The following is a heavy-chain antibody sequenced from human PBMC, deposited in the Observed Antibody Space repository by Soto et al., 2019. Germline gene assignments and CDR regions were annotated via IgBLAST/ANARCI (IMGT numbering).Heavy chain of an antibody. V-gene: IGHV1-8*01. CDR3: ARSIVVVTALDY. CDR1: GYTFTSYD. J-gene: IGHJ4*02. CDR2: MNPNSGNT. D-gene: IGHD2-21*02. Sequence: ASVTVSCKASGYTFTSYDINWVRQATGQGLEWMGWMNPNSGNTGYAQKFQGRVTMTRNTSISTAYMELSSLRSEDTAVYYCARSIVVVTALDYWGQGTLVTVSS.